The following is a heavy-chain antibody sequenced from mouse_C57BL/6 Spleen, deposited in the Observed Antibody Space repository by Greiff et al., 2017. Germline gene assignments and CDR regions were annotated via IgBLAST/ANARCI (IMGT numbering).Heavy chain of an antibody. V-gene: IGHV1-62-2*01. D-gene: IGHD1-1*01. J-gene: IGHJ1*03. CDR3: ARHLYYYGSRGYFDV. CDR1: GYTFTEYT. CDR2: FYPGSGSI. Sequence: VKLQESGAELVKPGASVKLSCKASGYTFTEYTIHWVKQRSGQGLEWIGWFYPGSGSIKYNEKFKDKATLTADKSSSTVYMELSRLTSEDSAVYVCARHLYYYGSRGYFDVWGTGTTVTVSS.